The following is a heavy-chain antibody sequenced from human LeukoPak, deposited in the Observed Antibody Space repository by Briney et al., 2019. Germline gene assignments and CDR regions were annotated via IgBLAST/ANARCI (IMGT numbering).Heavy chain of an antibody. V-gene: IGHV3-30*18. J-gene: IGHJ4*02. CDR1: GFTFSYYG. D-gene: IGHD3-10*01. CDR3: AKGDSGSGSLDY. CDR2: VSFDGNNQ. Sequence: PGGSLRLSCAASGFTFSYYGMHWVRQAPGEGLQWVAIVSFDGNNQYYADSVKGRFTVSRDNSKNTLYLQMNSLRAEDTAMYYCAKGDSGSGSLDYWGQGTLVTVSS.